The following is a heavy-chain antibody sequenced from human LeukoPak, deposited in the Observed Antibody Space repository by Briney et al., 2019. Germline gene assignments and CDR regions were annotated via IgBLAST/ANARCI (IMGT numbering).Heavy chain of an antibody. Sequence: GGSLRLSCAASGFTFSTYAMHWVRQAPGKGLEYVSAVNSNGRNTFYASSVKGRFTISRDNSKNTLFLQMGGLRAEDMAVYYCVRDMRGNYYDTWGQGTLDTVSS. D-gene: IGHD3-22*01. CDR1: GFTFSTYA. J-gene: IGHJ4*02. V-gene: IGHV3-64*01. CDR2: VNSNGRNT. CDR3: VRDMRGNYYDT.